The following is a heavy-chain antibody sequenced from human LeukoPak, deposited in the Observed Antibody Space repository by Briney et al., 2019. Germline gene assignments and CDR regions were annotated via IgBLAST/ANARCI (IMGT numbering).Heavy chain of an antibody. CDR1: GFTFSTYS. CDR2: ISSSSSTI. D-gene: IGHD1-1*01. V-gene: IGHV3-48*01. Sequence: GGSLRLSCAASGFTFSTYSMNWVRQAPGKGLEWVSYISSSSSTIYYADSVKGRFTISRDNAKNSLYLQMNSLRAEDTAVYFCASWNDYVDYWGQGTLVTVSS. CDR3: ASWNDYVDY. J-gene: IGHJ4*02.